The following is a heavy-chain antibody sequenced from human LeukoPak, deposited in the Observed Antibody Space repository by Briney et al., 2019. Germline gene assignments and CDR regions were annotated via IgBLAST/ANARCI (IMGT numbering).Heavy chain of an antibody. Sequence: PGGSLRLSCAASGFTFSSYGMHWVRQAPGKGLEWVAVISYDGSNKYYADSVKGRFTISRDNSKNTLYLQMNSLRAEDTAVYYCARAPSYGSGSYHGYFDYWGQGTLVTVSS. CDR2: ISYDGSNK. D-gene: IGHD3-10*01. CDR3: ARAPSYGSGSYHGYFDY. V-gene: IGHV3-30*03. J-gene: IGHJ4*02. CDR1: GFTFSSYG.